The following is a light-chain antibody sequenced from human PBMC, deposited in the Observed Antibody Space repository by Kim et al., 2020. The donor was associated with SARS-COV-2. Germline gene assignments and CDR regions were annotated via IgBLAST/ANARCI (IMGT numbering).Light chain of an antibody. J-gene: IGKJ1*01. V-gene: IGKV1-27*01. CDR1: QGITNS. Sequence: GDRVTITCRASQGITNSLAWYQQKPGKVPQLLIYAASALQSGVPSRFSGSGSGTDFTLTISSLQPEDVATYYCQKSNSAPWTFGQGTKV. CDR3: QKSNSAPWT. CDR2: AAS.